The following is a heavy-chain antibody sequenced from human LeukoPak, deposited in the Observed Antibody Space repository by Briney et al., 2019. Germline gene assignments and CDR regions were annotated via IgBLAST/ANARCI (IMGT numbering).Heavy chain of an antibody. D-gene: IGHD6-19*01. CDR2: IGGSGDRT. J-gene: IGHJ4*02. CDR3: AKEFRGGWPFDY. Sequence: GGSLRLSCAGSGFTFDDYGMSWVRQAPGKGLEWVSGIGGSGDRTYYADSVKGRFTISRDNYKNTLYLQMNSLRAEDTAIYYCAKEFRGGWPFDYWGQGTLVTVSS. CDR1: GFTFDDYG. V-gene: IGHV3-23*01.